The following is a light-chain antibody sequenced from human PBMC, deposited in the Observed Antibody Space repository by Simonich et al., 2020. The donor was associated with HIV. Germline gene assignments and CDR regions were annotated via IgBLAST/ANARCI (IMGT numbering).Light chain of an antibody. J-gene: IGKJ3*01. CDR3: QQSYNSPT. Sequence: DIQMTQSPSSLSASVGDRVTITCRASQNISRYLNWDQQKPGKAPKLLVYATSSLKIGVPSRFSGSGSGTDFTLSISSLQSEDFATYCCQQSYNSPTFGPGTKVDIK. V-gene: IGKV1-39*01. CDR1: QNISRY. CDR2: ATS.